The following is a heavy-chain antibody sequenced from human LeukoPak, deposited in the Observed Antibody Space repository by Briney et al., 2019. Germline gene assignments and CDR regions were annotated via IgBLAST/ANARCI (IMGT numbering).Heavy chain of an antibody. Sequence: SETLSLTCTVSGGSISSGSYYWGWIRQPPGKGLEWIGSIYYSGSTYYNPSLKSRVTISVDTSKNQFSLKLSSVTAADTAVYYCASYDILTGYYPRWGQGTLVTVSS. CDR1: GGSISSGSYY. J-gene: IGHJ4*02. V-gene: IGHV4-39*07. CDR3: ASYDILTGYYPR. CDR2: IYYSGST. D-gene: IGHD3-9*01.